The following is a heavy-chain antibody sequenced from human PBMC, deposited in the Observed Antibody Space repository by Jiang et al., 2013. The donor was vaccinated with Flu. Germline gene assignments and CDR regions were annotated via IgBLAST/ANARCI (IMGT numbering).Heavy chain of an antibody. D-gene: IGHD1-26*01. V-gene: IGHV1-46*01. CDR3: ARDLGGSYFDF. CDR1: GYTFTTHY. Sequence: GAEVKKPGASVKVSCKASGYTFTTHYMHWMRQAPGQGLEWMGVINPSGGGTTYAQNFQGRVAMTRDTSTSTVYMELSSLRSEDTAVYYCARDLGGSYFDFWGQGTQVTVSS. CDR2: INPSGGGT. J-gene: IGHJ4*02.